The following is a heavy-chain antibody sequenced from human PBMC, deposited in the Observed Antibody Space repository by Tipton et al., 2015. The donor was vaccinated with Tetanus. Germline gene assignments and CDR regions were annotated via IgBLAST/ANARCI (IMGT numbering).Heavy chain of an antibody. D-gene: IGHD3-22*01. CDR1: GGTFTSFA. V-gene: IGHV1-69*06. CDR2: IIPVFGTA. J-gene: IGHJ4*02. Sequence: QSGAEVKKPGSSVKVACKASGGTFTSFAISWVRQAPGQGLEWMGGIIPVFGTAEYAQKFQGRLTFTADKLTNTAYMELSSLRSDDTAFYYCARGMDYDSSGIDDFWGQGTLVTVSS. CDR3: ARGMDYDSSGIDDF.